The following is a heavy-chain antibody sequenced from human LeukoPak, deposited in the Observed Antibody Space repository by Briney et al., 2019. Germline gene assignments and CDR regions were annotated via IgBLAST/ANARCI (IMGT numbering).Heavy chain of an antibody. V-gene: IGHV3-23*01. D-gene: IGHD3-3*01. CDR1: GFTFSSYA. Sequence: GGSLRLSCAASGFTFSSYAMSWVRQAPGKGLDWVSLLTDSGGSTYYADSVKGRFTISRDNSKNTLYLQMDSLRIKDTAVYYCAKYVSGLTRYFDYWGQGTLVTVSS. CDR3: AKYVSGLTRYFDY. CDR2: LTDSGGST. J-gene: IGHJ4*02.